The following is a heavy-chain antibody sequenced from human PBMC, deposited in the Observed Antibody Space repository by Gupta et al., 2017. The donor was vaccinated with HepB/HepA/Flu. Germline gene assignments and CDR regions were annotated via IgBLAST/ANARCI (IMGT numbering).Heavy chain of an antibody. CDR2: ISSSSSTI. J-gene: IGHJ3*02. CDR3: AVVPAAFDAFDI. V-gene: IGHV3-48*02. D-gene: IGHD2-2*01. Sequence: EVQLVESGGRLVQPGGSLRLSCAASGFTFSSDSRLWFRQAPGKGLEWVSYISSSSSTIYYSDSVKGRFTISRDNAKNSLYLQMNSLRDEDTAVYYCAVVPAAFDAFDIWGQGTMVTVSS. CDR1: GFTFSSDS.